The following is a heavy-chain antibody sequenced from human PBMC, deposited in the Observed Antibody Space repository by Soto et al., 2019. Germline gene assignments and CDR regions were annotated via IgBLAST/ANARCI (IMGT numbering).Heavy chain of an antibody. Sequence: QIHLVQSGGEVRKPGASVKVSCKASGYSFDSYGITWVRQAPGQGLEWMGWISANNGKADFAQKFQGRLTVPRDSTTSSSAMELRSLRPNDTAVYYSAGGPGTSWHYYSDYWGQGTQVTVLS. CDR2: ISANNGKA. J-gene: IGHJ4*02. CDR1: GYSFDSYG. V-gene: IGHV1-18*01. D-gene: IGHD3-22*01. CDR3: AGGPGTSWHYYSDY.